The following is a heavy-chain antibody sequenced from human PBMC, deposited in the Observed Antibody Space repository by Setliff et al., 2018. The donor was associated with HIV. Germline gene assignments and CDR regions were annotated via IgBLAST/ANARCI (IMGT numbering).Heavy chain of an antibody. CDR2: FYETGYT. Sequence: SETLSLTCTVSGDFFSSDYYWGWIRQPPGKGLELRGSFYETGYTYDNPSIKSGVIISLDTSKNHLSLKLRSVTAADTAVYHCVRGTRNFWESFYFDYWGQGTLVTVSS. CDR3: VRGTRNFWESFYFDY. V-gene: IGHV4-38-2*02. D-gene: IGHD3-3*01. CDR1: GDFFSSDYY. J-gene: IGHJ4*02.